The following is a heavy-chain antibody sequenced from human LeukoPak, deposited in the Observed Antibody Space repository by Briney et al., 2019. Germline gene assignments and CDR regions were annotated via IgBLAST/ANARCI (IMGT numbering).Heavy chain of an antibody. D-gene: IGHD6-19*01. CDR2: IRSKPNSYTT. V-gene: IGHV3-73*01. Sequence: PGGSLRLSCAASGFTFSGSYMHWVRQASGKGLEWVGLIRSKPNSYTTVYAASVKGRFTISRDDSKNTAYLQMNSLKAEDTAVYYCAKLRQWQPQRYFFEYWGQGALVTVAS. CDR3: AKLRQWQPQRYFFEY. CDR1: GFTFSGSY. J-gene: IGHJ4*02.